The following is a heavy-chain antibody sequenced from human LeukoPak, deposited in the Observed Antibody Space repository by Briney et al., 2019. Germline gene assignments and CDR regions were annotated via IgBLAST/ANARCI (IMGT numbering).Heavy chain of an antibody. D-gene: IGHD6-19*01. V-gene: IGHV4-34*01. CDR1: GGSFSGYY. CDR3: ARGGPYSSGYYYYYYYMDV. J-gene: IGHJ6*03. CDR2: INHSGST. Sequence: SSGTLSLTCAVYGGSFSGYYWSWIRQPPGKGLEWIGEINHSGSTNYNPSLKSRVTISVDTSKNQFSLKLSSVTAADTAVYYCARGGPYSSGYYYYYYYMDVWGKGTTVTVSS.